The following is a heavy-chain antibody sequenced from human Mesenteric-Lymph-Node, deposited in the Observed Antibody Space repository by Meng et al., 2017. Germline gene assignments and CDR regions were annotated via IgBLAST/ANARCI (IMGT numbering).Heavy chain of an antibody. Sequence: QLQQWGDGLVKHSEALSRNCDVDCGYFCDYYWTWILQPPGKGLEWIGGINHSGSSNSDQSLKSRVSISVETSKYLFSLKLTPMTAAYTAVYYCARGKQDAWELLAYWCQEALVTVSS. CDR3: ARGKQDAWELLAY. CDR2: INHSGSS. CDR1: CGYFCDYY. V-gene: IGHV4-34*02. J-gene: IGHJ4*02. D-gene: IGHD1-26*01.